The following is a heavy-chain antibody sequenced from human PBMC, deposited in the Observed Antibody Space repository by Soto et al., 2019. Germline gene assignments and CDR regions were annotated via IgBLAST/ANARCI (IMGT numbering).Heavy chain of an antibody. D-gene: IGHD6-13*01. CDR1: GGSISSSSYY. CDR2: IYYSGST. CDR3: ASQGGGTAAAGTDFGY. V-gene: IGHV4-39*01. Sequence: PSETLSLTCTVSGGSISSSSYYWGWIRQPPGKWLEWIGSIYYSGSTYYNPSLKSRVTISVDTSKNQFSLELGSVTAADTAVHYWASQGGGTAAAGTDFGYWGQGTLVTVSS. J-gene: IGHJ4*02.